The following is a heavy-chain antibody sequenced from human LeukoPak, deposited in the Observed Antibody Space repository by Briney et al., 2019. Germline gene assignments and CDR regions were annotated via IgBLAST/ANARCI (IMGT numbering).Heavy chain of an antibody. V-gene: IGHV3-66*01. CDR3: ARDGRFGEYMDV. CDR1: GFTFSDYY. Sequence: PGGSLRLSCAASGFTFSDYYMSWVRQAPGKGLEWVSVIYSGGSTYYADSVKGRFTISRDNSKNTLYLQMNSLRAEDTAVYYCARDGRFGEYMDVWGKGTTVTVSS. D-gene: IGHD3-10*01. CDR2: IYSGGST. J-gene: IGHJ6*03.